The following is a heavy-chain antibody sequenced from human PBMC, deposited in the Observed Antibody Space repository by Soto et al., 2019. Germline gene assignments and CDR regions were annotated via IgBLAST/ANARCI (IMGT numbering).Heavy chain of an antibody. Sequence: SDTLSLTCTFSGGSISTGDYYWSWIRQHPGKGLEWIGHIYYSGSTYHNPSLKSRVTISVDTSKNQFSLKLSSVTAADTAVYYCARVGRLYYYDSSEYYSSRAPGIGYWGQGTLVTVSS. CDR2: IYYSGST. CDR3: ARVGRLYYYDSSEYYSSRAPGIGY. CDR1: GGSISTGDYY. J-gene: IGHJ4*02. D-gene: IGHD3-22*01. V-gene: IGHV4-30-4*02.